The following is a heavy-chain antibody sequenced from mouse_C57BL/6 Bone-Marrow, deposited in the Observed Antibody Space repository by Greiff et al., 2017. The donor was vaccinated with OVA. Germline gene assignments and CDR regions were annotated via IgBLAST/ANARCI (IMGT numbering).Heavy chain of an antibody. CDR2: ISDGGSYT. Sequence: EVQRVESGGGLVKPGGSLKLSCAASGFTFSSYAMSWVRQTPDKRLEWVATISDGGSYTYYPDNVKGRFTISRDNAKNNLYLQMSHLKSEDTAMYYCARDLGDYYAMDYWGQGTSVTVSS. D-gene: IGHD3-1*01. CDR1: GFTFSSYA. V-gene: IGHV5-4*01. J-gene: IGHJ4*01. CDR3: ARDLGDYYAMDY.